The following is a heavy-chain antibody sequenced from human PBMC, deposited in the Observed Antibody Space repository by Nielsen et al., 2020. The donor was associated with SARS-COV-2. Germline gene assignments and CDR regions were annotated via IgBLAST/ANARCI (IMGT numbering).Heavy chain of an antibody. CDR3: ATGDIVATTIY. J-gene: IGHJ4*02. CDR2: INPNSGGT. V-gene: IGHV1-2*06. Sequence: ASVKVSCKASGYTFTSYDINWVRQAPGQGLEWMGRINPNSGGTNYAQKFQGRVTMTRDTSISTAYMELSRLRSDDTAVYYCATGDIVATTIYWGQGTLVTVSS. CDR1: GYTFTSYD. D-gene: IGHD5-12*01.